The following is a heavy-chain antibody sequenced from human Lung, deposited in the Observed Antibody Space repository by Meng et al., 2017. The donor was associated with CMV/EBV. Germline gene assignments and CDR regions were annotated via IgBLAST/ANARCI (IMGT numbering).Heavy chain of an antibody. CDR2: IIPFFDTT. V-gene: IGHV1-69*05. D-gene: IGHD2-2*02. J-gene: IGHJ6*02. CDR1: GDTFSRYA. Sequence: SVKVSCXASGDTFSRYAISWVRQAPGQGLEWMGGIIPFFDTTNYAQKFQGRVTITKDESTSTAYMELSSLRSEDTAVYYCARDRTGDCSSTSCYNYYYYYGMDVWSQGTTVXVSS. CDR3: ARDRTGDCSSTSCYNYYYYYGMDV.